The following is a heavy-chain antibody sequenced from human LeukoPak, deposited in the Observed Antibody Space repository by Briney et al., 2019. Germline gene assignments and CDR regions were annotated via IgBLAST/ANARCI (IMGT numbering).Heavy chain of an antibody. CDR1: GGSLYSYY. Sequence: SETLSLTCTVSGGSLYSYYWSWIRQPPGKGLEWIGYISYSGGSNYNPSLKSRVTISLLTSKNQFSLKMSSVTAADTAVCYCARDRPAGWFDPWGQGTLVTVSS. CDR2: ISYSGGS. CDR3: ARDRPAGWFDP. J-gene: IGHJ5*02. D-gene: IGHD3-10*01. V-gene: IGHV4-59*01.